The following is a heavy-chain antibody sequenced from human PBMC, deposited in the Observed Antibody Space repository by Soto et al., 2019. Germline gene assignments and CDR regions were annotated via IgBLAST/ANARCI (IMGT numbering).Heavy chain of an antibody. D-gene: IGHD1-26*01. Sequence: EVQLLESGGGLVQPGGSLRLSCAASGFTFSSYAMSWDLQAPGKGLECVSAISGSGGSTYQAESVRGRFTISRDNSKNSLYLQMNSLRAEDTAVYYCAKAELRWELLNYFDCCGQGTLVTVSS. CDR2: ISGSGGST. J-gene: IGHJ4*02. CDR1: GFTFSSYA. V-gene: IGHV3-23*01. CDR3: AKAELRWELLNYFDC.